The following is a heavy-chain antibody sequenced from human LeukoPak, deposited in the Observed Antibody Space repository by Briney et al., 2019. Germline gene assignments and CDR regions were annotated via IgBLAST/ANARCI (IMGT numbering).Heavy chain of an antibody. CDR2: INSDGSST. CDR3: AKRIGSTSLPIDY. D-gene: IGHD2-2*01. V-gene: IGHV3-74*01. J-gene: IGHJ4*02. Sequence: GGSLRLSCAASGFTFSSYWMHWVRQAPGKGLVWVSRINSDGSSTSYADSVKGRFTISRDNSKNTLYLQMNSLRAEDTAVYYCAKRIGSTSLPIDYWGQGTLVTVSS. CDR1: GFTFSSYW.